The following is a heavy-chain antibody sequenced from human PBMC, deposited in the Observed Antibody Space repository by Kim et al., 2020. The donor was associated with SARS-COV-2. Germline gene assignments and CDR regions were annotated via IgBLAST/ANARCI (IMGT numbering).Heavy chain of an antibody. Sequence: KGRFTISREHSKNTLYLQMNSLRAEATAVYYCARDLLWFGEGPPGYGMDVWGQGTTVTVSS. J-gene: IGHJ6*02. V-gene: IGHV3-30*01. D-gene: IGHD3-10*01. CDR3: ARDLLWFGEGPPGYGMDV.